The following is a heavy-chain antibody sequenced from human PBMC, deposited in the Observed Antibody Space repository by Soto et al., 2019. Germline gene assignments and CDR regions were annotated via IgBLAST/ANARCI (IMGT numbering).Heavy chain of an antibody. J-gene: IGHJ4*02. D-gene: IGHD2-15*01. CDR3: ARGYLVVVVAATLDY. V-gene: IGHV3-30-3*01. Sequence: QVQLVESGGGVVQPGRSLRLSCAASGFTFSSYAMHWVRQAPGKGLEWVAVISYDGSNKYYADSVKGRFTISRDNSKNTLHLQLNSLRAEDTAVYYCARGYLVVVVAATLDYWGQGTLVTVSS. CDR1: GFTFSSYA. CDR2: ISYDGSNK.